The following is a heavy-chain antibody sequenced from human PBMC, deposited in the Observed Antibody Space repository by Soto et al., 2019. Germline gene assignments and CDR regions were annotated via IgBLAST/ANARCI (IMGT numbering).Heavy chain of an antibody. CDR2: VFCSGAT. CDR1: GGPIKTGDYY. D-gene: IGHD3-10*01. CDR3: LRAGFSYGRLLF. Sequence: SETLSLTCNVSGGPIKTGDYYWNWIRQPPGKGLEWIVYVFCSGATNYTPSLKSRAAISMDTSKNQFSLSLTCVTAADTGVYYCLRAGFSYGRLLFWGQGIRVTVSS. J-gene: IGHJ4*02. V-gene: IGHV4-30-4*01.